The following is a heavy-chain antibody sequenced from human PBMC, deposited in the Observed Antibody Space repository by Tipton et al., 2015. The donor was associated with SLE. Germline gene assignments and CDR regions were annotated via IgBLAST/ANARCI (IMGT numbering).Heavy chain of an antibody. V-gene: IGHV3-11*04. CDR3: ARVQYYDFWSGYCGPFDY. Sequence: SLRLSCAASGFTFSDYYMSWIRQAPGKGLEWVSYISSSGSTIYYADSVKGRFTISRDNAKNSLYLQMNSLRAEDTAVYYCARVQYYDFWSGYCGPFDYWGQGTLVTVSS. J-gene: IGHJ4*02. CDR2: ISSSGSTI. CDR1: GFTFSDYY. D-gene: IGHD3-3*01.